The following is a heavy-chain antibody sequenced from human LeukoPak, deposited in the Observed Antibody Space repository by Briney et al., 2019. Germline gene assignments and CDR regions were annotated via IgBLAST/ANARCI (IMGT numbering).Heavy chain of an antibody. V-gene: IGHV4-39*01. CDR2: IYYSGST. J-gene: IGHJ4*02. Sequence: PSETLSLTCTVSGGSISSSSYYWRWIRQSPGKGLEWIGSIYYSGSTYYNPSLKSRITISVDASKNQFSLKLSSVTAADTAVYYCARQSGYSSSWYFDYWGQGTLVTVSS. CDR1: GGSISSSSYY. D-gene: IGHD6-13*01. CDR3: ARQSGYSSSWYFDY.